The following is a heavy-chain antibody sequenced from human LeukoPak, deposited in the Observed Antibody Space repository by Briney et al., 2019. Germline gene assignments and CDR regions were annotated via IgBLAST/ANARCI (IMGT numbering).Heavy chain of an antibody. J-gene: IGHJ3*02. D-gene: IGHD6-13*01. CDR2: INHSGST. CDR3: ARDSSSWYKSFDAFDI. V-gene: IGHV4-34*01. Sequence: SETLSLTCAVYGGSFSGYYWSWIRQPPGKGLEWIGEINHSGSTNYNPSLKSRVTISVDTSKNQFSLKLSSVTAADTAVYYCARDSSSWYKSFDAFDIWGQGTMVTVPS. CDR1: GGSFSGYY.